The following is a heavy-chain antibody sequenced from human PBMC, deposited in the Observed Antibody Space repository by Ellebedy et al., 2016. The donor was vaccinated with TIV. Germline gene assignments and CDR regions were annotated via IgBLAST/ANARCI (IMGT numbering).Heavy chain of an antibody. CDR3: AKLDCLFEGDCR. CDR2: IYHSGDT. Sequence: SETLSLTXAVSGGSISTDSWWSWVRQSPGKGLEWIGEIYHSGDTNFNPSLKSRVTISLNKSKNQSSPRLTSVTAADTAVYFCAKLDCLFEGDCRWGQGTLVTVSS. J-gene: IGHJ4*02. V-gene: IGHV4-4*02. D-gene: IGHD3/OR15-3a*01. CDR1: GGSISTDSW.